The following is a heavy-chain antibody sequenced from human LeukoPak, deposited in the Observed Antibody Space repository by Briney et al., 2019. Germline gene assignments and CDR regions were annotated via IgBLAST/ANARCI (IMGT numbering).Heavy chain of an antibody. D-gene: IGHD3-9*01. V-gene: IGHV3-23*01. CDR3: VKEVDDWPNNWFDP. CDR2: VSKNGDST. J-gene: IGHJ5*02. Sequence: PXGSLRLSCAASGFTFTNYAMSWVRQAPGKGLEWVSAVSKNGDSTYYAHSVKGRFTISRDNSRNTLFLQVNSLRAEDTAVYYCVKEVDDWPNNWFDPWGQGTLVTVSS. CDR1: GFTFTNYA.